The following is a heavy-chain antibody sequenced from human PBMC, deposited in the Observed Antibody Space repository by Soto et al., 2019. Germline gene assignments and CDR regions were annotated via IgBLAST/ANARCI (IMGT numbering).Heavy chain of an antibody. CDR3: ARDLIKYDYIWGSYRYGSAFDI. J-gene: IGHJ3*02. V-gene: IGHV3-33*01. D-gene: IGHD3-16*02. CDR1: GFTFSSYG. CDR2: IWYDGSNK. Sequence: QVQLVESGGGVVQPGRSLRLSCAASGFTFSSYGMHWVRQAPGKGLEWVAVIWYDGSNKYYADSVKGRFTISRDNSKNTLYLQMNSLRAEDTAGYYCARDLIKYDYIWGSYRYGSAFDIWGQGTMVTVSS.